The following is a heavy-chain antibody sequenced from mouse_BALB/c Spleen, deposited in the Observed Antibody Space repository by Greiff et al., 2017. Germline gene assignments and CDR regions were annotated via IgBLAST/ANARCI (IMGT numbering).Heavy chain of an antibody. V-gene: IGHV2-9*02. D-gene: IGHD1-1*01. J-gene: IGHJ4*01. CDR3: ARDYYGSSYYAMDY. CDR2: IWAGGST. CDR1: GFSLTSHG. Sequence: QVQLQQSGPGLVAPSQSLSITCTVSGFSLTSHGVHWVRQPPGKGLEWLGVIWAGGSTNYNSALMSRLSISKDNSKSQVFLKMNSLQTDDTAMYYCARDYYGSSYYAMDYWGQGTSVTVSS.